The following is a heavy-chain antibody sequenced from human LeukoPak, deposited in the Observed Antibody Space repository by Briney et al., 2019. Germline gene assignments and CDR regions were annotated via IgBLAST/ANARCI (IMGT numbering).Heavy chain of an antibody. CDR2: ISSRGSTF. D-gene: IGHD2-2*01. CDR3: ARDRSGYCSSTSCYQVQMDV. Sequence: PGGSLRLSCAASGFTFSSYEFNWVRQAPGKRLEWVSYISSRGSTFYYADSVKGRFTISRHNAKNSLYLQMNSLRVEDTAVYYCARDRSGYCSSTSCYQVQMDVWGKGTTVTVSS. CDR1: GFTFSSYE. J-gene: IGHJ6*04. V-gene: IGHV3-48*03.